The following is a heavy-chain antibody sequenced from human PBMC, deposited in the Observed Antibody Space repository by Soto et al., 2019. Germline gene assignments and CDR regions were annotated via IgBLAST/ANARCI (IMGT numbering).Heavy chain of an antibody. CDR1: GFTFSSYG. Sequence: GGSLRLSCAASGFTFSSYGMHWVRQAPGKGLEWVAVISYDGSNKYYADSVKGRFTVSRDNSKNTPYLQMNSLRAEDTAVYYCAKSYQPITMLRGLIITGDDYFDYWGQGTLVTVSS. CDR3: AKSYQPITMLRGLIITGDDYFDY. CDR2: ISYDGSNK. J-gene: IGHJ4*02. V-gene: IGHV3-30*18. D-gene: IGHD3-10*01.